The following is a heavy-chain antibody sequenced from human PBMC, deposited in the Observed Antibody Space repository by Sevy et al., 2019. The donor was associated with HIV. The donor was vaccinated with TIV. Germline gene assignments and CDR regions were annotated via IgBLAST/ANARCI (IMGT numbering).Heavy chain of an antibody. D-gene: IGHD6-13*01. Sequence: GGSLRLSCAASGFTVSSNYMSWVRQAPGKGLEWVSVIYSGGSTYYADSVKGRFTISRDNSKNTLYLQMNSQRAEDTAVYYCAREAWQQLVQDYYYGMDVWGQGTTVTVSS. CDR1: GFTVSSNY. CDR2: IYSGGST. CDR3: AREAWQQLVQDYYYGMDV. V-gene: IGHV3-53*01. J-gene: IGHJ6*02.